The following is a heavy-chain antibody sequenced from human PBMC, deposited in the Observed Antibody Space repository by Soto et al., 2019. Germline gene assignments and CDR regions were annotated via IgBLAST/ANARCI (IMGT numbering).Heavy chain of an antibody. CDR1: GDSVASNNAA. V-gene: IGHV6-1*01. Sequence: SQTPSLTCPIPGDSVASNNAAWNSIRQAPSRGLEWLGRTYYRSKWYNEYAVSVKSRITISPDTSKNQFSPQLNSVTPADTAVCCCGREGYGEALDYWGQGTLVTVSS. CDR3: GREGYGEALDY. CDR2: TYYRSKWYN. J-gene: IGHJ4*02. D-gene: IGHD4-17*01.